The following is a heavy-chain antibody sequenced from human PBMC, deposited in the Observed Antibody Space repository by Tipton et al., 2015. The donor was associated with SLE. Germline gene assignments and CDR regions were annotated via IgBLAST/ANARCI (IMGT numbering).Heavy chain of an antibody. J-gene: IGHJ4*02. CDR1: GFTFSSYS. V-gene: IGHV3-48*01. CDR2: ISSTSKTI. CDR3: ARAPWSSWDTNIDY. Sequence: SLRLSCAASGFTFSSYSMNWVRQAPAKGLEWISYISSTSKTINYADSVKGRFTISRDNAKNSLYLQMNSLRAEDTAVYYCARAPWSSWDTNIDYWGQGTLVTVSS. D-gene: IGHD2-8*01.